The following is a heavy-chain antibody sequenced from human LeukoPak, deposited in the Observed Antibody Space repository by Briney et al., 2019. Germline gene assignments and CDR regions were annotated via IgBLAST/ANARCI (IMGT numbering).Heavy chain of an antibody. CDR1: GFTVSSNY. Sequence: GVSLRLSCAASGFTVSSNYMSWVRQAPGKGLEWVSVIFSGGTTYYADSVKGRFTISRHNSENTLYLQMNSLRGEDTAVYYCARGVLGYTYGFDYWGQGTLVTLSP. CDR3: ARGVLGYTYGFDY. V-gene: IGHV3-53*04. J-gene: IGHJ4*02. D-gene: IGHD5-18*01. CDR2: IFSGGTT.